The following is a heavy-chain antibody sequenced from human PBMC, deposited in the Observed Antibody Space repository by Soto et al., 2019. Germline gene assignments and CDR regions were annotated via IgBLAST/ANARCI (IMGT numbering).Heavy chain of an antibody. D-gene: IGHD2-21*02. CDR3: ARYCAGNACYSRHYYAMDV. Sequence: QVQLVQSAGEVKKPGASAIVSCQASGYTFRNYIIAWLRQAPGPGLEWMGWISPYNGNTNYARQFRGRVTLTTDTSTSAAYLELRNLGSDDAATYYCARYCAGNACYSRHYYAMDVCGQGTTGSVSS. CDR2: ISPYNGNT. V-gene: IGHV1-18*01. CDR1: GYTFRNYI. J-gene: IGHJ6*02.